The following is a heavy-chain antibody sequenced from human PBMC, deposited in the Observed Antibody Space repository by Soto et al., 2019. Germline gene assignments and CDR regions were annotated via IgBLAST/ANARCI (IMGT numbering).Heavy chain of an antibody. CDR3: AXXRGDIVVVVAAIFDY. D-gene: IGHD2-15*01. CDR1: GFTFSSYA. V-gene: IGHV3-30-3*01. J-gene: IGHJ4*02. Sequence: QVQLVESGGGVVQPGRSLRLSCAASGFTFSSYAMHWVRQAPGKGLEWVAVISYDGSNKYYADSVKGRFTISRDNSKNTLXXXXXXLRAEXXAVXXCAXXRGDIVVVVAAIFDYWGQGTLVTVSS. CDR2: ISYDGSNK.